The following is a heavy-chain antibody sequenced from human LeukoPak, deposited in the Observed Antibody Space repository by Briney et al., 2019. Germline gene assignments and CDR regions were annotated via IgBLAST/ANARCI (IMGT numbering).Heavy chain of an antibody. Sequence: GGSLRLSCAATGFTFSAHYMSWIRQAPGKGLEWVSYISSSGTTIYYADSVKGRFTISRDNAKNSLYLQMNSLRTEDTAVYYCARGDCSSTSCYYFDYWGQGTLVTVSS. CDR3: ARGDCSSTSCYYFDY. CDR1: GFTFSAHY. V-gene: IGHV3-11*04. D-gene: IGHD2-2*01. CDR2: ISSSGTTI. J-gene: IGHJ4*02.